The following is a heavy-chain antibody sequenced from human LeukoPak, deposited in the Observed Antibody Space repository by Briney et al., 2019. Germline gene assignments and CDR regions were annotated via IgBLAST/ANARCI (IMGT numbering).Heavy chain of an antibody. D-gene: IGHD2-15*01. V-gene: IGHV3-23*01. Sequence: GGSLRLSCAASGFTVSSHAMNWVRQTPGKGLXXASAISGSGGSTYYADSVKGRFSISRDKSKNTLFLQMNSLRAEDTAVYYCAKEDMGYIDYWGQGNLVTVSS. CDR2: ISGSGGST. J-gene: IGHJ4*02. CDR1: GFTVSSHA. CDR3: AKEDMGYIDY.